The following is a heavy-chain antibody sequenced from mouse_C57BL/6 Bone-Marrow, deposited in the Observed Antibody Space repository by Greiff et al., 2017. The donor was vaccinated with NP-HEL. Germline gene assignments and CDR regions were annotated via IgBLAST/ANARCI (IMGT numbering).Heavy chain of an antibody. CDR1: GFNITDDY. D-gene: IGHD2-3*01. CDR3: TTSDDPY. Sequence: EVQLQQSGAELFRPGASVKLSCTASGFNITDDYMHWVKQRPAQGLAWLGCLSPENGDTEYASKFQGKATITADTSSNTAYLQLSSLTSEDTAVYYCTTSDDPYWGQGTLVTVSA. V-gene: IGHV14-4*01. CDR2: LSPENGDT. J-gene: IGHJ3*01.